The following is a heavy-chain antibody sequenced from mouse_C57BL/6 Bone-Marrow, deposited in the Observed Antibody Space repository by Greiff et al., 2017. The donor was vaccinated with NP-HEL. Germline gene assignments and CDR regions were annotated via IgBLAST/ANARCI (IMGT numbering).Heavy chain of an antibody. D-gene: IGHD1-1*01. CDR2: IYPRSGNT. V-gene: IGHV1-81*01. Sequence: QVQLQQSGAELARPGASVKLSCKASGYTFTSYGISWVKQRTGQGLEWIGEIYPRSGNTYYNEKFKGKATLTADKSSSTAYMELRSLTSEDSAVYFCARRPLFTTVPSMDYWGQGTAVTGSS. J-gene: IGHJ4*01. CDR3: ARRPLFTTVPSMDY. CDR1: GYTFTSYG.